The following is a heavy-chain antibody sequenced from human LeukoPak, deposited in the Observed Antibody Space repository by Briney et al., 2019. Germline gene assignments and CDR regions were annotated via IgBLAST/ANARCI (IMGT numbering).Heavy chain of an antibody. CDR2: IY. J-gene: IGHJ4*02. CDR1: GYSVNDKYW. CDR3: ARLDSGSYGGF. Sequence: GESLKISCQGSGYSVNDKYWIGWVRQKPGKGLEWMGFIYSPSFQGQVTISADKSINTAYLQWRSLKASDTAMYYCARLDSGSYGGFWGPGTFVTVSS. V-gene: IGHV5-51*01. D-gene: IGHD1-26*01.